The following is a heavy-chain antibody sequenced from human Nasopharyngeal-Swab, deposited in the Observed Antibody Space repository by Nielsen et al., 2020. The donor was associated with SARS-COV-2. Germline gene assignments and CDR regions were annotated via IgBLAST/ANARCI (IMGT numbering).Heavy chain of an antibody. D-gene: IGHD3-9*01. J-gene: IGHJ4*02. Sequence: GGSLRLSCEASGFTFSSYPMQWVRRAPGKGLEWVSVISYGGGDEHYADSVKGRFTISRDNSKNTLYLQMNSLIVDDTAVYYCARSYNPGGFGWLLSNDWGQGTLVTVSS. CDR3: ARSYNPGGFGWLLSND. V-gene: IGHV3-30*04. CDR2: ISYGGGDE. CDR1: GFTFSSYP.